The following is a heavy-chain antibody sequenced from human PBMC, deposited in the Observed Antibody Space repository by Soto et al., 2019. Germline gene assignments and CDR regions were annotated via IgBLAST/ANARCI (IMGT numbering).Heavy chain of an antibody. D-gene: IGHD1-26*01. CDR3: ARDCRELRRGMDV. J-gene: IGHJ6*02. CDR1: GYTFTSYA. V-gene: IGHV1-3*05. Sequence: QVKLVQSGAEEKKPGASVKVSCKASGYTFTSYAMHWVRQAPGQRLEWMGWINAGNGNTKYSQKFQGRVTITRDTSANTAYMELCSLRSEDTAVNYCARDCRELRRGMDVWGQGTTVTVSS. CDR2: INAGNGNT.